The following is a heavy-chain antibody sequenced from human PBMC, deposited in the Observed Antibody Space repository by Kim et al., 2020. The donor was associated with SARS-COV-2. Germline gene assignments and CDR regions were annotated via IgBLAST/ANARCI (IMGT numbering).Heavy chain of an antibody. CDR3: ARVVRPGYSAGWYLSWLDS. Sequence: ASVKVSCKASGDSLDNYAIGWVRQTPGQGLEYMGWISGYNGNRDYAQKFQGRVTLTTDTYTRTTYMELRSLASDDTAIYYCARVVRPGYSAGWYLSWLDS. J-gene: IGHJ5*01. CDR2: ISGYNGNR. CDR1: GDSLDNYA. V-gene: IGHV1-18*01. D-gene: IGHD6-13*01.